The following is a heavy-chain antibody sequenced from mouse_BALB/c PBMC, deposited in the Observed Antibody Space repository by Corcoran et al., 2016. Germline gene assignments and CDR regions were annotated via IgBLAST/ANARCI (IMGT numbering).Heavy chain of an antibody. Sequence: EVQLQQSGPELVKPGASVKISCKASGYSFTGYYMHWVKQSPVKSLEWIGRINPYNGATSYNQNFKDKASLTVDKSSSTAYMELHSLTSEDSAVYYCAREDGSFAYWGQGTLVTVSA. J-gene: IGHJ3*01. CDR2: INPYNGAT. CDR3: AREDGSFAY. CDR1: GYSFTGYY. V-gene: IGHV1-26*01. D-gene: IGHD1-2*01.